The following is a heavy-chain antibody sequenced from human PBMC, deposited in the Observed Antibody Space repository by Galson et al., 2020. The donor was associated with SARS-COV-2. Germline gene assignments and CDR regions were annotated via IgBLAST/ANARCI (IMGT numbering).Heavy chain of an antibody. D-gene: IGHD2-2*01. V-gene: IGHV3-64D*06. CDR2: ISSNGETS. CDR1: GFIFSDYA. CDR3: LSYSSTRQNH. Sequence: GGSLRLSCSASGFIFSDYAMHWVRQAPGKGLEYVSAISSNGETSFYADSVNGRFTMSRDNSKNMFYLQMTALRLEDTGFYFCLSYSSTRQNHWGQGTLVTVSS. J-gene: IGHJ5*02.